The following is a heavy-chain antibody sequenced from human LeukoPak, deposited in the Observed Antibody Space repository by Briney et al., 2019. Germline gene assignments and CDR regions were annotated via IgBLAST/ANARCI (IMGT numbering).Heavy chain of an antibody. CDR3: ARPYYYDSSGSLEDAFDI. Sequence: PGGSLRPSCAASGFTFSSYWISWVRQAPGKGLEWVANIKQDGSEKYYVDSVKGRFTISRDNAKNSLYLQMNSLRAEDTAVYYCARPYYYDSSGSLEDAFDIWGQGTMVTVSS. CDR2: IKQDGSEK. D-gene: IGHD3-22*01. CDR1: GFTFSSYW. J-gene: IGHJ3*02. V-gene: IGHV3-7*01.